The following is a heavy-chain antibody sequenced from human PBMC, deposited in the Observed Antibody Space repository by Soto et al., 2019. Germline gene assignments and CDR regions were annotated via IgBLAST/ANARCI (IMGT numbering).Heavy chain of an antibody. Sequence: GGSLRLSCAASGFTFDDYAMHWVRQAPGKGLEWVSGISWNSGSIGYADSVKGRFTISRDNAKNSLYLQMNSLRAEDTALYYCAKDMGEAVSGYYDFWSGYPYGMDVWGQGTTVT. V-gene: IGHV3-9*01. CDR3: AKDMGEAVSGYYDFWSGYPYGMDV. CDR1: GFTFDDYA. CDR2: ISWNSGSI. J-gene: IGHJ6*02. D-gene: IGHD3-3*01.